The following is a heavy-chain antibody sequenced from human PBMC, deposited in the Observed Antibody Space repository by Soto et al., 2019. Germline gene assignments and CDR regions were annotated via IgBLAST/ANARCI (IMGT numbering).Heavy chain of an antibody. J-gene: IGHJ3*02. D-gene: IGHD3-9*01. CDR1: GYTFTGYY. CDR2: INPNSGGT. CDR3: ATGYDILTGYYEPIDAFDI. Sequence: GASVKVSCKASGYTFTGYYMHWVRHAPGQGLEWMGWINPNSGGTNYAQKFQGWVTMTRDTSISTAYMELSRLRSDDTAVYYCATGYDILTGYYEPIDAFDIWGQGTMVTVSS. V-gene: IGHV1-2*04.